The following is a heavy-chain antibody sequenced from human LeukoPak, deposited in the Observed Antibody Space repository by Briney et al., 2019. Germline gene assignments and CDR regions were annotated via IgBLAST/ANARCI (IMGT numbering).Heavy chain of an antibody. CDR1: GYTFTNYG. D-gene: IGHD3-10*01. J-gene: IGHJ3*02. Sequence: ASVKVSCKASGYTFTNYGITWVRQAPGQGLEWMGWISAYNGNTNYAQNLQGRVTMTEDTSTDTAYMELSSLRSEDTAVYYCATGWSYGSGSYSAAFDIWGQGTMVTVSS. CDR3: ATGWSYGSGSYSAAFDI. CDR2: ISAYNGNT. V-gene: IGHV1-18*01.